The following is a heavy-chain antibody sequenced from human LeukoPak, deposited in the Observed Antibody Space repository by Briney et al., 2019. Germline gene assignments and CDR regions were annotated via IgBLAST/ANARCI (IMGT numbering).Heavy chain of an antibody. CDR2: FDPEDGET. D-gene: IGHD4-23*01. J-gene: IGHJ5*02. Sequence: GASVKVSCKVSGYTLTELSMHWVRQAPGKGLEWMGGFDPEDGETIYAQKLQGRVTMTTDTSTSTAYMELRSLRSDDTAVYYCARAPDYGGNSPHHWFDPWGQGTLVTVSS. CDR3: ARAPDYGGNSPHHWFDP. CDR1: GYTLTELS. V-gene: IGHV1-24*01.